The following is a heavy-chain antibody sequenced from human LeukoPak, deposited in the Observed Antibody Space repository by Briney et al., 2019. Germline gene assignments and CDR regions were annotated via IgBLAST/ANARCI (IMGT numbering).Heavy chain of an antibody. CDR1: GGSFSGYY. CDR2: INHSGST. J-gene: IGHJ4*02. D-gene: IGHD3-22*01. Sequence: SETLSLTCAVYGGSFSGYYWSWIHQPPWKGLEWIGEINHSGSTNYNPSLKSRVTISVDTSKNQFSLKLSSVTAADTAVYYCARARDSSGFSFDYWGQGTLVTVSS. V-gene: IGHV4-34*01. CDR3: ARARDSSGFSFDY.